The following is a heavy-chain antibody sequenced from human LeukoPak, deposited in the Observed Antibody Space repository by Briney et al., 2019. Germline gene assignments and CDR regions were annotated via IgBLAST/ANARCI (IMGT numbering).Heavy chain of an antibody. Sequence: SGPTLVNPTQTLTLTCTFSGFSLSTSGVGVGWIRQPPGKALEWLALIYWNDDKRYSPSLKSRLTITKDTSKNQVVLTMTNMDPVGKATYYCAHRREVYLGGGGSFDYWGQGTLVTVSS. J-gene: IGHJ4*02. V-gene: IGHV2-5*01. CDR2: IYWNDDK. CDR3: AHRREVYLGGGGSFDY. D-gene: IGHD3-16*01. CDR1: GFSLSTSGVG.